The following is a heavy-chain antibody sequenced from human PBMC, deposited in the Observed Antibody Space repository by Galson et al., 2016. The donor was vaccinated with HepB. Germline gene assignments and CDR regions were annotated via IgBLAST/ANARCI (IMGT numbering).Heavy chain of an antibody. J-gene: IGHJ4*02. CDR1: GYTFTSDA. CDR2: INVVNGDT. Sequence: SVKVSCKASGYTFTSDAMHRVRQAPGQRLEWMGWINVVNGDTKYSQKSQGRATITRDTSATTAHMELSRLRSEDTAVYYCARGVGLHSTPAAFDYWGQGTLVTVSS. V-gene: IGHV1-3*01. CDR3: ARGVGLHSTPAAFDY. D-gene: IGHD3-16*01.